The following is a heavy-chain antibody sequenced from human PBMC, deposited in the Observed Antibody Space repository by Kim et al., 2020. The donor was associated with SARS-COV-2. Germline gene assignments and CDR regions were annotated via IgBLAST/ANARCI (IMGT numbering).Heavy chain of an antibody. CDR3: AREWGVVVAANYYYYGMDV. CDR1: GGSISSYY. D-gene: IGHD2-15*01. J-gene: IGHJ6*02. Sequence: SETLSLTCTVSGGSISSYYWSWIRQPPGKGLEWIGYIYYSGSTNYNPSLKNRVTISVHTSKNQFSLKLSSVTAADTAVYYCAREWGVVVAANYYYYGMDVWGQGTTVTVSS. CDR2: IYYSGST. V-gene: IGHV4-59*01.